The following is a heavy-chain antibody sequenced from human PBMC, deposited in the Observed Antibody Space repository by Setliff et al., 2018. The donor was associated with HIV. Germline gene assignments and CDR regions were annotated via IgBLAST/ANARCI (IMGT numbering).Heavy chain of an antibody. V-gene: IGHV4-34*01. J-gene: IGHJ5*02. Sequence: PSETLSLTCAIYGGSFSGNYWSWIRQPPGKGLEWIGEINYSGTTNHNPFLKSRVTISVDTSKKQFSLKLSSVTAADTAVYYCARATYDYVWGSYRLKADGFDPWGQGTLVTVSS. CDR3: ARATYDYVWGSYRLKADGFDP. D-gene: IGHD3-16*02. CDR2: INYSGTT. CDR1: GGSFSGNY.